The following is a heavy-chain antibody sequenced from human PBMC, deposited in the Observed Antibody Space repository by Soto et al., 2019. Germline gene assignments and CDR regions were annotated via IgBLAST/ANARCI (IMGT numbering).Heavy chain of an antibody. CDR2: INHSGST. J-gene: IGHJ4*02. V-gene: IGHV4-34*01. CDR3: ARSGHLFDY. D-gene: IGHD3-10*01. CDR1: GGSFSAYY. Sequence: QVQLQQWGAGLLKPSETLSLTCDVYGGSFSAYYWGWIRQPPGKGLEWIGEINHSGSTNYNPSLKSRVTISVDTSKNQFSLKLSSVTAADTAVYYCARSGHLFDYWGQGTLVTVSS.